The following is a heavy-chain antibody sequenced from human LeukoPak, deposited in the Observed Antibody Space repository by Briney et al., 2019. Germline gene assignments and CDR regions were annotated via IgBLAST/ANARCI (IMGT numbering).Heavy chain of an antibody. J-gene: IGHJ4*02. CDR2: IKKDGSET. CDR3: AKGRYSGTTYYFDY. D-gene: IGHD5-12*01. CDR1: GFTFSSYA. V-gene: IGHV3-7*03. Sequence: GGSLRLSCAASGFTFSSYAMSWVRQVPGKGLEWVANIKKDGSETYYVDSVKGRFTISRDNAKNSLYLQMNSLRAEDTAIYHCAKGRYSGTTYYFDYWGQGTLVTVSS.